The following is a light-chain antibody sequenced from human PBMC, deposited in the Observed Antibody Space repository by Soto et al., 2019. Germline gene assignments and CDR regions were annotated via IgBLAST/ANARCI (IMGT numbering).Light chain of an antibody. CDR1: QSLLHGNGYNY. V-gene: IGKV2-28*01. CDR3: MQALQTPLYS. CDR2: LGS. Sequence: DIVMTQSPLSLPVTPGEPASISCRSSQSLLHGNGYNYLDWYLQKPGQSPQLLIYLGSNRASGVLDRFSGSGSGTDFTLKISRVEAEDVGIYYCMQALQTPLYSFGQGTKLEIK. J-gene: IGKJ2*03.